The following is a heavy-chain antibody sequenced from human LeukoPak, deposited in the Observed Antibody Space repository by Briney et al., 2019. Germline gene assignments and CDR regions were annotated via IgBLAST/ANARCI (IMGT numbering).Heavy chain of an antibody. D-gene: IGHD2-2*01. Sequence: ASVKVSCKASGYTFTDYFIHWVRQAPGHGLEWMGWIKPDTGDTSYAQKFQGRLTTARDTSFRTAYMELTRLRSDDTAIYFCAREQHCGSTSCPQDVWGQGTLVTVSS. CDR3: AREQHCGSTSCPQDV. CDR1: GYTFTDYF. CDR2: IKPDTGDT. V-gene: IGHV1-2*02. J-gene: IGHJ4*02.